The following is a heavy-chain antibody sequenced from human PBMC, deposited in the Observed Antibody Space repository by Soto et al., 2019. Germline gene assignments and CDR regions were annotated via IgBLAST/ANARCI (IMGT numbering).Heavy chain of an antibody. Sequence: VGSLRVSCAASGFTFSHNWMHWVRQAPGKGLEWVSRIDSSGTSTSYADSVKGRFTISRDNAKNTLYLQMNSLRVEDTAVYYCARFGTHYDSSGFAYWGQGTLVTVSS. CDR3: ARFGTHYDSSGFAY. D-gene: IGHD3-22*01. J-gene: IGHJ4*02. V-gene: IGHV3-74*03. CDR2: IDSSGTST. CDR1: GFTFSHNW.